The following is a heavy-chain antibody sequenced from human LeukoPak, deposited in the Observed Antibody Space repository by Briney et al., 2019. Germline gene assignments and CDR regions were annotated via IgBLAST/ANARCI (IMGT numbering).Heavy chain of an antibody. CDR1: GGSISSYY. J-gene: IGHJ4*02. V-gene: IGHV4-59*12. Sequence: SETLSLTCTVSGGSISSYYWSWIRQPPGKGLEWIGYIYYSGSTNYNPSLKGRVTISVDTSKNQFSLKLSSVTAADTAVYYCARGAGGTRDFDYWGQGTLVTVSS. D-gene: IGHD1-26*01. CDR3: ARGAGGTRDFDY. CDR2: IYYSGST.